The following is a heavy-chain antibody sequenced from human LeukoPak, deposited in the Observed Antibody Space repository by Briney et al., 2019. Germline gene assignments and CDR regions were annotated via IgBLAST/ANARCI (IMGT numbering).Heavy chain of an antibody. CDR1: GGSISSGGYY. J-gene: IGHJ4*02. CDR2: IYYSGST. CDR3: ARDLGSVVTPFDY. V-gene: IGHV4-39*07. Sequence: SETLSLTCTVSGGSISSGGYYWSWIRQPPGKGLEWIGSIYYSGSTYYNPSLKSRVTISVDTSKNQFSLKLSSVTAADTAVYYCARDLGSVVTPFDYWGQGTLVTVSS. D-gene: IGHD4-23*01.